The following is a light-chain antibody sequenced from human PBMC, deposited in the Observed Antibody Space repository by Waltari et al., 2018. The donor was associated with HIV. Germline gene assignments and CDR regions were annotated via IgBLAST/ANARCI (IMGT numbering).Light chain of an antibody. V-gene: IGKV1-8*01. CDR3: QQYYSYPPT. J-gene: IGKJ4*01. CDR1: QDISSH. CDR2: AAY. Sequence: IRMTQTPSSFSACTGDRVTITCRASQDISSHLAWYQQKPGKALKHLMSAAYTLQSGVPSRFSGSGSGTDFTLTISCLQSEDFGIYYCQQYYSYPPTFGGGTKVGIK.